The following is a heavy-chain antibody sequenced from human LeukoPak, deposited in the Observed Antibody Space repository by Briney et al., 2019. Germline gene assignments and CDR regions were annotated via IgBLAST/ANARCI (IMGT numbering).Heavy chain of an antibody. J-gene: IGHJ4*02. Sequence: ASVKVSCKVSGHTLTELSIHWVRQAPGKGLEWMGGLDPEDVKTIYAQKFQGRVTMTSDTSISTAYVELSRLRSDDTAEYYCARDRNGPGYSREFDFWGQGTLVTVSS. CDR2: LDPEDVKT. D-gene: IGHD6-13*01. V-gene: IGHV1-24*01. CDR3: ARDRNGPGYSREFDF. CDR1: GHTLTELS.